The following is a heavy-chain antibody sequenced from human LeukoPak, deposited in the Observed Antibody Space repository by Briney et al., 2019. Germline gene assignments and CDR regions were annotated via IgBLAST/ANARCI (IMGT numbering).Heavy chain of an antibody. CDR2: ISSSGNAI. J-gene: IGHJ4*02. CDR1: GFTFSSYE. V-gene: IGHV3-48*03. CDR3: ARIGYGVSFDY. D-gene: IGHD4/OR15-4a*01. Sequence: GGSLRLSCAASGFTFSSYEMDWVRQAPGQGLEWVSYISSSGNAIYYADSVKGRFTISRDNAKNSLYLQMNSLRAEDTAVYYCARIGYGVSFDYWGQGTLVTVSS.